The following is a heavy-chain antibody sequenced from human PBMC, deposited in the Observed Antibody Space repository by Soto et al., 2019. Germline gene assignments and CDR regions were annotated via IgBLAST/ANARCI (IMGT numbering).Heavy chain of an antibody. CDR1: GFSFNEAW. J-gene: IGHJ6*01. Sequence: EVQLVESAGGLVKPGGSLRLSCVASGFSFNEAWMNWVRQAPGEGLEWVGRIKTSAGGGATDYAAPVQGRFTISRDDSKNALYLHMNGLRTEDTAIYYCTTGSVEGIWGQGNTVTVSS. V-gene: IGHV3-15*07. CDR2: IKTSAGGGAT. CDR3: TTGSVEGI. D-gene: IGHD2-15*01.